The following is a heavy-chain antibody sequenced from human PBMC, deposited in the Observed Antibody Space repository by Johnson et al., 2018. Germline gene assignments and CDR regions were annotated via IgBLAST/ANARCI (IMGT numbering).Heavy chain of an antibody. Sequence: VQLVQSGGGLVQPGGSLRLSCAASEFTLSNYAMTWVRQTPEKGLEWVSTITGGGDSTYYADSVKGRLTVSRDNSKNPLYWLMNSLRVEDTAVYYCTTRLTMARAGNYMDVWGKGTTVTVSS. D-gene: IGHD5-24*01. CDR1: EFTLSNYA. V-gene: IGHV3-23*04. CDR2: ITGGGDST. CDR3: TTRLTMARAGNYMDV. J-gene: IGHJ6*03.